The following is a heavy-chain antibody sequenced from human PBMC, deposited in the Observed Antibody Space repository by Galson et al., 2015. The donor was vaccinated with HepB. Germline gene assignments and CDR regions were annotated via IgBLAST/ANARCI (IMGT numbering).Heavy chain of an antibody. D-gene: IGHD3-22*01. CDR2: IKTDGSER. V-gene: IGHV3-7*03. Sequence: WVRQAPGQGLEWVASIKTDGSERSYVDSVRGRFTISRDNARSLLYLYMNSVRVDDTAVYYCVRVNSYDGSAYRVFDYWGQGTLVIVSS. CDR3: VRVNSYDGSAYRVFDY. J-gene: IGHJ4*02.